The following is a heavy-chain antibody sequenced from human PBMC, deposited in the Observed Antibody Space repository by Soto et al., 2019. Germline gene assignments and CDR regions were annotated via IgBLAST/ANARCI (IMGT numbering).Heavy chain of an antibody. CDR3: ARDCVPYDFWSGYYTGYYYGMDV. J-gene: IGHJ6*02. V-gene: IGHV4-59*01. CDR2: IYYSGST. CDR1: GGSISSYY. Sequence: SETLSLTCTVSGGSISSYYWSWIRQPPGKGLEWIGYIYYSGSTNYNPSLKSRVTISVDTSKNQFSLKLSSVTAADTAVYYCARDCVPYDFWSGYYTGYYYGMDVWGHGTTVTVSS. D-gene: IGHD3-3*01.